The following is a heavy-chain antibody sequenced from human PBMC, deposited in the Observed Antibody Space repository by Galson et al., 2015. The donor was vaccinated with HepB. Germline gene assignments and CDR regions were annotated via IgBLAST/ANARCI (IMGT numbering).Heavy chain of an antibody. J-gene: IGHJ4*02. D-gene: IGHD5-24*01. CDR2: ISSDDSNK. CDR1: GFTFSSYA. Sequence: SLRLSCAASGFTFSSYAMHWVRQAPGKGLEWVAVISSDDSNKYYADSVKGRFTISRDNSKNTLYLQMNSLRPEDTAIYYCARAGDGYNKQRGYFDYWGQGTLVTVSS. V-gene: IGHV3-30*04. CDR3: ARAGDGYNKQRGYFDY.